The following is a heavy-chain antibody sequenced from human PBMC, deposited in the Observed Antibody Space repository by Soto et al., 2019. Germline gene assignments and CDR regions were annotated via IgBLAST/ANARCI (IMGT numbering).Heavy chain of an antibody. Sequence: GGSLRLSCAASGFTFSSYAMHWVRQAPGKGLEYVSAISSNGGSTYYANSVKGRFTISRDNSKNTLYLQMGSLRAEDMAVYYCARVAAAVNPAAEHIQYYYYMDVWGKGTTVTVSS. CDR3: ARVAAAVNPAAEHIQYYYYMDV. D-gene: IGHD6-13*01. V-gene: IGHV3-64*01. J-gene: IGHJ6*03. CDR1: GFTFSSYA. CDR2: ISSNGGST.